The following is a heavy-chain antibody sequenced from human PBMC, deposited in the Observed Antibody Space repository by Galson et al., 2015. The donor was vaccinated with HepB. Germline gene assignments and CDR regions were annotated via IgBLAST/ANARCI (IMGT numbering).Heavy chain of an antibody. CDR1: GFTFSSYA. D-gene: IGHD4-17*01. Sequence: SLRLSCAASGFTFSSYAMHWVRQAPGKGLEWVAVISYDGSNKYYADSVKGRFTISRDNSKNTLYLQMNSLRAEDTAVYYCARDPPPTHDYGDYGAAYYYYYMDVWGKGTTVTVSS. CDR3: ARDPPPTHDYGDYGAAYYYYYMDV. J-gene: IGHJ6*03. V-gene: IGHV3-30-3*01. CDR2: ISYDGSNK.